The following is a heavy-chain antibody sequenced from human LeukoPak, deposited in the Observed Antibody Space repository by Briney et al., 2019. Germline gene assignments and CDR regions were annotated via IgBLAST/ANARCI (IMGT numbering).Heavy chain of an antibody. J-gene: IGHJ5*02. CDR3: AREVTYGPGRANDNWFDP. V-gene: IGHV3-23*01. Sequence: PGGSLRLSCAASGFTFNSYVMSWVRQAPGKGLEWVSGISGPGRTTYYADFVKGRFTISRDDSKSTLYLQMNSLRAEDTAVYYCAREVTYGPGRANDNWFDPWGQGTLVTVSS. D-gene: IGHD2-8*01. CDR1: GFTFNSYV. CDR2: ISGPGRTT.